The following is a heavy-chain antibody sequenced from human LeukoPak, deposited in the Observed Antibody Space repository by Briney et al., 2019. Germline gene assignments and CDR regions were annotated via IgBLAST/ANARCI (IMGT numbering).Heavy chain of an antibody. V-gene: IGHV3-7*02. Sequence: VVSLRLSCAASGFTFSSYWMSWVRQAPGKGLEWVANIKQDGSDNYYVDSVKGRFTISRDNAKNSLYLQMNSLRAEDTAVYYCAIPPGGYYFNWGQGTLVTV. D-gene: IGHD3-10*01. CDR2: IKQDGSDN. J-gene: IGHJ4*02. CDR3: AIPPGGYYFN. CDR1: GFTFSSYW.